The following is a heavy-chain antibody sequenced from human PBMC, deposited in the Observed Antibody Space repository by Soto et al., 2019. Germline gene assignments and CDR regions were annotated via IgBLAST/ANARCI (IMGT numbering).Heavy chain of an antibody. CDR1: GYTFTSYA. V-gene: IGHV1-3*01. Sequence: ASVKVSCKASGYTFTSYAMHWVRQAPGQRLEWMGWINAGNGNTKYSQKFQGRVTITRDTSAGTAYMELSSLRSEDTAVYYCVLPYCSSTSCRNYYYYYYMDVWGKGTTVTVSS. CDR3: VLPYCSSTSCRNYYYYYYMDV. J-gene: IGHJ6*03. D-gene: IGHD2-2*01. CDR2: INAGNGNT.